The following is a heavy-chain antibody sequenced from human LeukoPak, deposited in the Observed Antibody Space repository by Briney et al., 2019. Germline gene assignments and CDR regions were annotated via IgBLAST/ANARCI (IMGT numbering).Heavy chain of an antibody. Sequence: SETLSLTCTVSGGSISSSSYYWGWIRQPPGKGLEWIGTIYYSGSTYYNPSLKSRVTISVDTSKNQFSLKLSSVTAADTAVYYCAKIRGYSYGSLDYWGQGTLVTVSS. V-gene: IGHV4-39*01. CDR1: GGSISSSSYY. CDR2: IYYSGST. CDR3: AKIRGYSYGSLDY. J-gene: IGHJ4*02. D-gene: IGHD5-18*01.